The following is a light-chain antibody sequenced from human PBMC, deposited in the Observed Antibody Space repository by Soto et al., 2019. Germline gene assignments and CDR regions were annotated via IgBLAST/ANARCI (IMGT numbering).Light chain of an antibody. J-gene: IGKJ3*01. CDR3: QQYKTAPFT. Sequence: EMVLTQSPGTLSLSQGEGATLSCRASQSVSGIYLAWYQQKPGEAPRLLISGAHNTAPGISDRFSGSESVTDFTLRLSRLEPEDLAEYDCQQYKTAPFTFGPGTKWIS. CDR1: QSVSGIY. CDR2: GAH. V-gene: IGKV3-20*01.